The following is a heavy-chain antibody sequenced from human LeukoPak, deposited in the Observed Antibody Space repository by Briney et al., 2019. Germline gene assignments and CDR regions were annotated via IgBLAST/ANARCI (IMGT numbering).Heavy chain of an antibody. CDR1: GFTISTYG. D-gene: IGHD5-12*01. J-gene: IGHJ4*02. CDR3: TKSIISFSGQADH. CDR2: NSSSSDCI. V-gene: IGHV3-48*04. Sequence: QPGGSLLLSCAAAGFTISTYGMTWVRPAPGKGLEWISYNSSSSDCIKYADSVKGRFTSSRDNAKNSLYLQMNSLRAEDTAVYCGTKSIISFSGQADHWGQGTLVTVSS.